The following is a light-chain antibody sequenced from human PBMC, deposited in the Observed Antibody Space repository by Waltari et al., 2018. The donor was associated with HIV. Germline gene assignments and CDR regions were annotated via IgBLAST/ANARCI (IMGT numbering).Light chain of an antibody. V-gene: IGLV2-23*02. Sequence: QSALTQPASVSGSPGQSITISCTGTSSDVGGYNLVSWYQQHPGKAPKLMIYEVIKRPSGVSNRFSGSKSGNTASLTISGLQAEDEADYYCCSYAGSPYVFGTGTKVTVL. CDR2: EVI. CDR3: CSYAGSPYV. J-gene: IGLJ1*01. CDR1: SSDVGGYNL.